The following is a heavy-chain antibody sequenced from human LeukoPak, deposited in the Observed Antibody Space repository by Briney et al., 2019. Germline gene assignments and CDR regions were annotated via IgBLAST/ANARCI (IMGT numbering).Heavy chain of an antibody. CDR1: GFTFSSYE. J-gene: IGHJ4*02. D-gene: IGHD4-23*01. V-gene: IGHV3-48*03. Sequence: GGSLRLSCAASGFTFSSYEMNWVRQAPGKGLEWVSYISSSGSTIYYADSVKGRFTISRDNAKNSLYLQMNSLRAEDTAVYYCAFNYGGNSRYFDYWGQGTLVTVSS. CDR3: AFNYGGNSRYFDY. CDR2: ISSSGSTI.